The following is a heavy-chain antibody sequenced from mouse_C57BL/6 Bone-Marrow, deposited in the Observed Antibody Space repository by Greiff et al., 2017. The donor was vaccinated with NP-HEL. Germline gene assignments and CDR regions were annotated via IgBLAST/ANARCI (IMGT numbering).Heavy chain of an antibody. V-gene: IGHV1-19*01. CDR1: GYTFTDYY. CDR3: TRVGYYGSSY. D-gene: IGHD1-1*01. J-gene: IGHJ2*01. Sequence: EVQLQQSGPVLVKPGASVKMSCKASGYTFTDYYMNWVKQSHGKCLEWIGVINPYNGGTSYNQKFKGKATLTVDNSSNTAYIELNSLTSDDSAVYYLTRVGYYGSSYWGQGTTLTVSS. CDR2: INPYNGGT.